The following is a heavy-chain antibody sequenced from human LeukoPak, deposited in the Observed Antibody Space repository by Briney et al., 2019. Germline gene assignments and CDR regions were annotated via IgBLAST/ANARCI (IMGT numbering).Heavy chain of an antibody. CDR1: GFTFSSYV. J-gene: IGHJ4*02. V-gene: IGHV3-23*01. Sequence: GGSLRLSCAASGFTFSSYVMGWVGQIPGQGLEWVSVISGGGDSTNHADSVKGRFTISRDNSKNTVYLQMNSLRAEDTAVYYCAKKVAGRNPFDYWGQGTLVTVSS. CDR2: ISGGGDST. D-gene: IGHD6-19*01. CDR3: AKKVAGRNPFDY.